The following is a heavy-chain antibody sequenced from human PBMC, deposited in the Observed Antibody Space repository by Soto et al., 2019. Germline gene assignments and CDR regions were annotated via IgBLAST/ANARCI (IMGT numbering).Heavy chain of an antibody. CDR1: GGSISSSSYY. J-gene: IGHJ6*02. V-gene: IGHV4-39*01. CDR2: IYYSGST. D-gene: IGHD6-13*01. Sequence: SETLSLTCTVSGGSISSSSYYWGWIRQPPGKGLEWIGSIYYSGSTCYNPSLKSRVTISVDTSKNQFSLKLSSVTAADTAVYYCARQEYSSSWYYYYGMDVWGQGTTVTVSS. CDR3: ARQEYSSSWYYYYGMDV.